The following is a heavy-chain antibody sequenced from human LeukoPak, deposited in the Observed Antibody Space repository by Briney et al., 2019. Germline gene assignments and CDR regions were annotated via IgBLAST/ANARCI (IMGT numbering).Heavy chain of an antibody. CDR1: GFTFSSYA. CDR3: AKDGTGYSSGLNDY. V-gene: IGHV3-23*01. CDR2: ISGSGGST. Sequence: PGGSLRLSCAASGFTFSSYAMSWVRQAPGKGLEWVSAISGSGGSTYYADSVKGRFTISRDNSKNTLYLQMNSLRAEDTAVYYCAKDGTGYSSGLNDYWGQGTLVTVSP. J-gene: IGHJ4*02. D-gene: IGHD6-19*01.